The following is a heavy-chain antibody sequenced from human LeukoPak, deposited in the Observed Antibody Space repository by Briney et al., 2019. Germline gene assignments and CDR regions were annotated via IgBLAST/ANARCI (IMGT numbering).Heavy chain of an antibody. CDR1: GGSISSYY. J-gene: IGHJ5*02. V-gene: IGHV4-59*01. CDR2: IYYSGST. CDR3: ARDLYNWLDP. Sequence: TSETLSLTCTVSGGSISSYYWSWIRQPPGKGLEWIGYIYYSGSTNYNPSLKSRVTISVDTSKNQFSLKLSSVTAADTAVYYCARDLYNWLDPWGQGTLVTVSS.